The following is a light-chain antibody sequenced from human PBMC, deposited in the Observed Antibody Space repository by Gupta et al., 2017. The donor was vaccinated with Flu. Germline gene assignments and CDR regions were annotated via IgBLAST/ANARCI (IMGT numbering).Light chain of an antibody. CDR3: GTWDSGLSVRV. CDR1: SSNISNND. Sequence: QSVSTQPPSVPAAPGQKLGIPRPGSSSNISNNDASWYQQLPGTAPKLLIYDNNKRPAGIPDRFAGSKSGTSATLSITGLQDGDEDDYYCGTWDSGLSVRVFGGGTKLTVL. J-gene: IGLJ3*02. CDR2: DNN. V-gene: IGLV1-51*01.